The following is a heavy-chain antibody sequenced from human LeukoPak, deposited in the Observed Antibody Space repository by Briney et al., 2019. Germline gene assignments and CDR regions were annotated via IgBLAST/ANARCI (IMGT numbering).Heavy chain of an antibody. Sequence: GGSLRLSCAASGFTFSNYAMSWVRQAPGKGLEWVSTISGGGGTIYYADSVKGRFTISRDNSKNTLYLQMNSLRAEDTAVYYCARWKYYYDSSGYYHGGYFDYWGQGTLVTVSS. CDR3: ARWKYYYDSSGYYHGGYFDY. J-gene: IGHJ4*02. D-gene: IGHD3-22*01. V-gene: IGHV3-23*01. CDR1: GFTFSNYA. CDR2: ISGGGGTI.